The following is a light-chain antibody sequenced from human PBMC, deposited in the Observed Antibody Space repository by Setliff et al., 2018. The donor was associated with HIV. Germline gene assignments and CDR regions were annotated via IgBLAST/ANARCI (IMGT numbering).Light chain of an antibody. Sequence: QSVLTQPPSVSGTPGQWVTISCSGSSSNIGSNTVNWYHQLPGTAPKLLIYSNNQRPSGVPDRLFGSKSGTSASLAISGLQSGDEADYYCAAWDDSLNGYVFGTGTKVTVL. CDR3: AAWDDSLNGYV. CDR2: SNN. V-gene: IGLV1-44*01. J-gene: IGLJ1*01. CDR1: SSNIGSNT.